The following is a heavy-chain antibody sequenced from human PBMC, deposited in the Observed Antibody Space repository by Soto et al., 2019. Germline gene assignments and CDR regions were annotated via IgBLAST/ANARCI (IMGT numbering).Heavy chain of an antibody. CDR1: GFSFSTYW. CDR2: LDGAGSNK. J-gene: IGHJ4*02. D-gene: IGHD3-9*01. V-gene: IGHV3-7*01. CDR3: ARVDKMTRVLDY. Sequence: EVQVVESGGGLVQPGGSLRLSCAASGFSFSTYWMSCVRQAPGRGLEWVANLDGAGSNKYYVDSVKGRFTISRDNAKNSLYLPMNSLRAGGTAVYYCARVDKMTRVLDYLGRGALVTGSS.